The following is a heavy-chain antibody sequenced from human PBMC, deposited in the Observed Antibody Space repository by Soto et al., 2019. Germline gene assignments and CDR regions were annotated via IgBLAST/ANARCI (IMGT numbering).Heavy chain of an antibody. D-gene: IGHD5-12*01. CDR1: GFTFSSYA. CDR3: ARDIVATIRSDGMDV. J-gene: IGHJ6*02. Sequence: AGGSLRLSCAASGFTFSSYAMHWVRQAPGKGLEWVAVISYDGSNKYYADSVKGRFTISRDNSKNTLYLQMNSLRAEDTAVYYCARDIVATIRSDGMDVWGQGTTVTVSS. CDR2: ISYDGSNK. V-gene: IGHV3-30-3*01.